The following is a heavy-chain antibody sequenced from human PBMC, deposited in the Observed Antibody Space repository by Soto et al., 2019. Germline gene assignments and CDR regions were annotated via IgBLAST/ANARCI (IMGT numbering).Heavy chain of an antibody. CDR3: EKDGMTYSDLYYYDYGMDV. D-gene: IGHD6-13*01. CDR1: GFTFSSYG. J-gene: IGHJ6*02. V-gene: IGHV3-30*18. CDR2: ISYDGSNK. Sequence: RGSLRLSCRASGFTFSSYGMNWVRQAPGKGLEWVAVISYDGSNKYYADSVKGRFTISRDNSKNTLYLQMNSLRAEDTAVYYCEKDGMTYSDLYYYDYGMDVWGQGTTVTVSS.